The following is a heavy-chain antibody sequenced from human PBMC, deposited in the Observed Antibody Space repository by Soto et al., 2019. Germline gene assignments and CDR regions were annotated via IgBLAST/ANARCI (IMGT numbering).Heavy chain of an antibody. CDR2: ISGSGGST. D-gene: IGHD2-2*02. CDR1: GFTFSSYA. Sequence: GGSLRLSCAASGFTFSSYAMSWVRQAPGKGLEWVSAISGSGGSTYYADSVKGRFTISRDNSKNTLYLQMNSLRAEDTAVYYCAKDTGPGGVPAAIPRYYYYYGMDVWGQGTTVTVSS. V-gene: IGHV3-23*01. CDR3: AKDTGPGGVPAAIPRYYYYYGMDV. J-gene: IGHJ6*02.